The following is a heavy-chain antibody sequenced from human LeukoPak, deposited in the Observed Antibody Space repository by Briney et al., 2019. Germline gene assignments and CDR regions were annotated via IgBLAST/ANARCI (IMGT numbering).Heavy chain of an antibody. J-gene: IGHJ4*02. CDR1: GYTLTELS. D-gene: IGHD1-26*01. CDR3: ATETIVGATTDFDY. V-gene: IGHV1-24*01. Sequence: ASVTVSCKVSGYTLTELSMHWVRQAPGKGLEWMGGFDPEDGETIYAQKFQGRVTMTEDTSTDTAYMELSSLRSEDTAVYYCATETIVGATTDFDYWGQGTLVTVSS. CDR2: FDPEDGET.